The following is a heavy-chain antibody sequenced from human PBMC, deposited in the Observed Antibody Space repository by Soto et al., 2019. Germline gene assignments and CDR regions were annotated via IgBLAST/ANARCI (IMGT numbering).Heavy chain of an antibody. CDR1: GYTFTSYD. D-gene: IGHD2-2*01. Sequence: ASVKVSCKASGYTFTSYDINWVRQATGQGLEWMGWMNPNSGNTGYAQKFQGRVTMTRNTSISTAYMELSSLRSEDTAVYYCARVTRKHYYMDVWGKGTTVTVSS. CDR2: MNPNSGNT. J-gene: IGHJ6*03. V-gene: IGHV1-8*01. CDR3: ARVTRKHYYMDV.